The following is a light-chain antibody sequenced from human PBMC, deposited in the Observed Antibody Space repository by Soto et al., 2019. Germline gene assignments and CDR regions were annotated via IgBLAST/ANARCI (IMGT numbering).Light chain of an antibody. Sequence: QSVLTQHASVSGSPGQSITISCTGTSSDVGGYNYVSWYQQHPGKAPKFMIYDVSNRPSGVSNRFSGSKSGNTASLTISGLQAEDEADYYCSSYTTSNTRQIVFGTGTKLTVL. CDR2: DVS. CDR3: SSYTTSNTRQIV. J-gene: IGLJ1*01. CDR1: SSDVGGYNY. V-gene: IGLV2-14*01.